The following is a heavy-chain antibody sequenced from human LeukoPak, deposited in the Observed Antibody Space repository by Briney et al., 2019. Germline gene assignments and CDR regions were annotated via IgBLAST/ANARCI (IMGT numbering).Heavy chain of an antibody. Sequence: GGSLSLSCTASGFTFSVYYMSWISQAPGRGLEWVSYISSSGDTRYYADSKKGRLTISRDNAKNSLYLQISSLRAEDTAIYYCARDRSTTDDWGQGTLVTVSS. J-gene: IGHJ4*02. CDR1: GFTFSVYY. V-gene: IGHV3-11*01. D-gene: IGHD1-26*01. CDR2: ISSSGDTR. CDR3: ARDRSTTDD.